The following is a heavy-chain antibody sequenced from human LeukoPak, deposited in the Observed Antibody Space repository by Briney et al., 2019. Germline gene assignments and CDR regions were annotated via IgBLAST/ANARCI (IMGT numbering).Heavy chain of an antibody. V-gene: IGHV4-38-2*02. CDR3: ARDNDYCMDV. CDR2: IYHSGNT. Sequence: SETLSLTCTVSGYSISSGYYWGWLRPPPGEGLEWSGSIYHSGNTYYNPSLKSRVTISVDTSKNQIYLQLSSVTAADTAVYYLARDNDYCMDVWGKGTTVTVSS. J-gene: IGHJ6*03. CDR1: GYSISSGYY.